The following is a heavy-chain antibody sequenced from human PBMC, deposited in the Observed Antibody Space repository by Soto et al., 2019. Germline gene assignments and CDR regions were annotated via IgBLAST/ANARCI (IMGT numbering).Heavy chain of an antibody. CDR1: GGSISSRGYC. V-gene: IGHV4-31*03. J-gene: IGHJ6*02. Sequence: SETLSLTCTLSGGSISSRGYCWGWLRQHPGKGLEWIGYIYYSGSTYYNPSLKGRVTISVDTSKNQFSPTLSSVTAADTAEYYWARFPEIPRLYYYGMDIWGQGSTVAVSS. CDR2: IYYSGST. D-gene: IGHD2-2*02. CDR3: ARFPEIPRLYYYGMDI.